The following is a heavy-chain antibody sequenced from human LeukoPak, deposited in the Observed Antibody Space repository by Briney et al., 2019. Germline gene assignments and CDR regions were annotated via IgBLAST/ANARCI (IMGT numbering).Heavy chain of an antibody. J-gene: IGHJ4*02. CDR2: ISNGGSII. CDR3: ARARGYSYGYSDY. CDR1: GFTFSSYS. D-gene: IGHD5-18*01. Sequence: PGGSLRLSCAASGFTFSSYSMNWVRQAPGKGLEWVSYISNGGSIIDYADSVKGRFTISRDNAKNSLYLQMNSLRAEDTAVYYCARARGYSYGYSDYWGQGTLVTVSS. V-gene: IGHV3-48*01.